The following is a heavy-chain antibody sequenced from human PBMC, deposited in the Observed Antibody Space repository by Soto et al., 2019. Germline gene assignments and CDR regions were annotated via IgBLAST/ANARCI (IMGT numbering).Heavy chain of an antibody. Sequence: QVQLQESGPGLVKPSETLSLTCTVSGGSISSYYWSWIRQPPGKGLEWRGYSYYSGSTNYNPSLKRRVTISVDTSKNQFSQKLSSVTAADTAVYYCARVNSEVAAMDYWGQGTLVTVSS. D-gene: IGHD2-15*01. J-gene: IGHJ4*02. CDR1: GGSISSYY. V-gene: IGHV4-59*01. CDR3: ARVNSEVAAMDY. CDR2: SYYSGST.